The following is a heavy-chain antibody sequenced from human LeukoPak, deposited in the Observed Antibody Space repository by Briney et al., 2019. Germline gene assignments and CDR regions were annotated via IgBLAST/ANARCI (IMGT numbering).Heavy chain of an antibody. CDR1: GFTFSSYA. CDR3: AKSPATRPSITMIVVVIQGFDY. CDR2: ISGSGGST. D-gene: IGHD3-22*01. J-gene: IGHJ4*02. V-gene: IGHV3-23*01. Sequence: PGGSLRLSCAASGFTFSSYAMSWVRQAPGKGLEWVSAISGSGGSTYYADSVKGRFTISRDNSKNTLYLQMNSLRAEDTAVYYCAKSPATRPSITMIVVVIQGFDYWGQGTLVTVSS.